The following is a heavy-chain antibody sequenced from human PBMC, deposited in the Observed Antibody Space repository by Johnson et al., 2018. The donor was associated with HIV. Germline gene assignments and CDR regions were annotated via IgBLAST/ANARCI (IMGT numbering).Heavy chain of an antibody. Sequence: QVQLVESGGGLVQPGGSLRLSCAASGFTFSDYYMSWIRQAPGKGLEWVSYISSSGSTIYYADYVKGRFTSSRDNAKNSLYLHMNSLRAEDTAVYYCARIAAAAIDAFDIWGQGTMVTVSS. J-gene: IGHJ3*02. CDR1: GFTFSDYY. CDR3: ARIAAAAIDAFDI. CDR2: ISSSGSTI. V-gene: IGHV3-11*04. D-gene: IGHD6-13*01.